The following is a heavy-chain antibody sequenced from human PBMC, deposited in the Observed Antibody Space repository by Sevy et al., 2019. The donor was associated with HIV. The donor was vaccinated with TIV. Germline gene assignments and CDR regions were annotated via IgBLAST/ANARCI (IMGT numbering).Heavy chain of an antibody. V-gene: IGHV1-18*01. Sequence: ASVKVSCKASGYTFTSYGISWVRQAPGQGLEWMGWISAYNGNTNYAQKLQGRVTMTTDTSTSTAYMELRSLRSDDTAVYYCARDRLLWFGELLGKDAFDIWGQWTMVTV. CDR2: ISAYNGNT. CDR3: ARDRLLWFGELLGKDAFDI. D-gene: IGHD3-10*01. CDR1: GYTFTSYG. J-gene: IGHJ3*02.